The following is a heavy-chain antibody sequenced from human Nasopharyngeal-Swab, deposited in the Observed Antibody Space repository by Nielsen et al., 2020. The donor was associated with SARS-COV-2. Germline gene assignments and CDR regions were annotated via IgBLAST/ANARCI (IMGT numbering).Heavy chain of an antibody. CDR2: IKHDGGDE. CDR1: GFTFSTFW. Sequence: GESLKISCAASGFTFSTFWMSWVRQAPGKGLEWVANIKHDGGDENYVDSVKGRFTISRDNSKNTLYLQMNSLRAEDTAVYYCARYDDYYDSSGYAYWGQGTLVTVSS. V-gene: IGHV3-7*03. D-gene: IGHD3-22*01. J-gene: IGHJ4*02. CDR3: ARYDDYYDSSGYAY.